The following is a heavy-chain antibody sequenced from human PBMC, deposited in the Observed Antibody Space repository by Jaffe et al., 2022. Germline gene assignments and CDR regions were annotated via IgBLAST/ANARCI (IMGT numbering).Heavy chain of an antibody. CDR2: INAGNGNT. D-gene: IGHD3-3*01. CDR3: ARALYYDFWSGRYNWFDP. V-gene: IGHV1-3*01. CDR1: GYTFTSYA. Sequence: QVQLVQSGAEVKKPGASVKVSCKASGYTFTSYAMHWVRQAPGQRLEWMGWINAGNGNTKYSQKFQGRVTITRDTSASTAYMELSSLRSEDTAVYYCARALYYDFWSGRYNWFDPWGQGTLVTVSS. J-gene: IGHJ5*02.